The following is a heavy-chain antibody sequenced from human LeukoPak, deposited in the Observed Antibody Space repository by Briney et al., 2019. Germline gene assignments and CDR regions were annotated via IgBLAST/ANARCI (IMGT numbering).Heavy chain of an antibody. J-gene: IGHJ2*01. CDR2: ISPNNGDT. Sequence: ASVKVSCKASGYTLTAYYLHWVRQAPGQGLEWMGWISPNNGDTDYAHKFKGRVTMNRNTPISTASMELSRLSSDDTALYYCVRGQRIRSSGGSGDGYFDLWGRGTLVTVSS. V-gene: IGHV1-2*07. CDR3: VRGQRIRSSGGSGDGYFDL. D-gene: IGHD2-15*01. CDR1: GYTLTAYY.